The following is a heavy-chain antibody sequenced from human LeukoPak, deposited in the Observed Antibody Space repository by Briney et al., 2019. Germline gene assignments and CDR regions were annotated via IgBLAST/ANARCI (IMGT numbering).Heavy chain of an antibody. CDR2: IDTKGTRT. Sequence: GGSLRLSYAATGFTLSNCAMTWVRQAPGKGLERVSGIDTKGTRTYYADSVKGRFTISRDNSKNTLFLQMNSLRAEDTAVYYCAREVVATIPPLWGQGTLVTVSS. D-gene: IGHD5-12*01. CDR3: AREVVATIPPL. V-gene: IGHV3-23*01. J-gene: IGHJ4*02. CDR1: GFTLSNCA.